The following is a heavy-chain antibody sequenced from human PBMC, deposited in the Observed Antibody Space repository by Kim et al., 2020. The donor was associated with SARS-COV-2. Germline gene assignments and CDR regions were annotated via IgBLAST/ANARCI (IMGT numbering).Heavy chain of an antibody. Sequence: RVTISVDTSKNQFSLKLSSVTAADTAVYYCARHSYSSGWPEGYYYGMDVWGQGTTVTVSS. V-gene: IGHV4-59*08. D-gene: IGHD6-19*01. CDR3: ARHSYSSGWPEGYYYGMDV. J-gene: IGHJ6*02.